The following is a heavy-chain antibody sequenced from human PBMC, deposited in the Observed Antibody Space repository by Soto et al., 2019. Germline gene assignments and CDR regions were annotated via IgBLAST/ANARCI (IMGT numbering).Heavy chain of an antibody. D-gene: IGHD3-3*01. V-gene: IGHV3-30-3*01. CDR1: GFTFSSYA. CDR2: ISYDGSNK. Sequence: QVQLVESGGGVVQPGRSLRLSCAASGFTFSSYAMHWVRQAPGKGLEWVAVISYDGSNKYYADSVKGRFIISRDNSKNTLYLQMNSLRAEDTAVYYCARGGRLRFLAPRPGYYGMDVWGQGTTVTVSS. CDR3: ARGGRLRFLAPRPGYYGMDV. J-gene: IGHJ6*02.